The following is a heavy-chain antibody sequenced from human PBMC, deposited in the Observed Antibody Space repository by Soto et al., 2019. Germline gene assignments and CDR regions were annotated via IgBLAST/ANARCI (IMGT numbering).Heavy chain of an antibody. J-gene: IGHJ4*02. CDR1: GDSIGSYY. Sequence: PSETLSLTCTVSGDSIGSYYWTWIRQSPGKGLEWLAYIYYSGNTFYNPSLESRVTISIDMSTDKFSLKVPSVTAADTAFYYCARFSYGGSYRPFGLSEPAIWGQGIPVTVS. V-gene: IGHV4-59*08. D-gene: IGHD1-26*01. CDR2: IYYSGNT. CDR3: ARFSYGGSYRPFGLSEPAI.